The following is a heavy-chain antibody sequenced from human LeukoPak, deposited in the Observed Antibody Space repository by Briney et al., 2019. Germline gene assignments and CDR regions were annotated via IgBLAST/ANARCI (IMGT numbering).Heavy chain of an antibody. CDR1: GFDFDNYA. CDR3: TKDSRWLQLYIRGCYFDH. J-gene: IGHJ4*02. V-gene: IGHV3-9*01. Sequence: PGRSLRLSCEGSGFDFDNYAMHWVRQAPGKGLEWVAGISWNSGSMGLADSVKGRFTISRDNAKKSLYLQMNSLTIEDTALYYCTKDSRWLQLYIRGCYFDHWGLGTLVSVAA. D-gene: IGHD5-24*01. CDR2: ISWNSGSM.